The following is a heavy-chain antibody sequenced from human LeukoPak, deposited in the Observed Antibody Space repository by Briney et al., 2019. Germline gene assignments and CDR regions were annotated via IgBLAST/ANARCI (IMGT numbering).Heavy chain of an antibody. Sequence: VGSLRLSCAASGFSFDLYSLNWVRQAPGRGLEWVSSISSKGHYVYYIDSVKGRFTTSRDNAKNSLYLQMDSLRAEDTAVYHCARDVTVDDSHFDLWGPGILVTVSS. CDR1: GFSFDLYS. V-gene: IGHV3-21*01. D-gene: IGHD1-1*01. CDR3: ARDVTVDDSHFDL. CDR2: ISSKGHYV. J-gene: IGHJ2*01.